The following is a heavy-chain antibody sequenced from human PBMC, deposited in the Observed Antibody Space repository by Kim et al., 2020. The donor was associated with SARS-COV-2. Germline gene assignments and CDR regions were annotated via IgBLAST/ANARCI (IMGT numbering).Heavy chain of an antibody. Sequence: GGSLRLSCDVSGFTFSTYWMTWVRQAPGKGLEWVANIKEDGSEKFYLDSVRGRFTISRDNAKNSMYLQMNSLRAEDTATYYCVREGYYDSRGYYFWGQG. J-gene: IGHJ4*02. CDR3: VREGYYDSRGYYF. D-gene: IGHD3-22*01. V-gene: IGHV3-7*01. CDR2: IKEDGSEK. CDR1: GFTFSTYW.